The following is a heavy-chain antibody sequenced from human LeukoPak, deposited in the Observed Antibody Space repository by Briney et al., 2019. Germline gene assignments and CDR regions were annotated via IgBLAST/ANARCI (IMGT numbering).Heavy chain of an antibody. CDR1: GFTFTTYA. Sequence: GRSLRLSCAASGFTFTTYAMNWVRQAPGKGLEWVAVTSSDGSHKYYADSVRGRFTISRDNSKNTLYLQMNSLRPEDTAVYYCARRSEDYWYFDVWGRGTLATVSS. J-gene: IGHJ2*01. CDR2: TSSDGSHK. CDR3: ARRSEDYWYFDV. V-gene: IGHV3-30*19.